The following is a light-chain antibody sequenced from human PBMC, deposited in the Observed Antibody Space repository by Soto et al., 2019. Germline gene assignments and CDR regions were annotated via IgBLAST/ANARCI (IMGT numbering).Light chain of an antibody. CDR3: QQYKYYQT. J-gene: IGKJ1*01. Sequence: IQLTQSPSTLSASVGDRVTITCRASESLGRFLVWHQQKPGKAPKLLISDVSNLASGVPSRFSGSGSGTELTLTISSVQPHDFATYYCQQYKYYQTFVQGTKVDIK. CDR2: DVS. V-gene: IGKV1-5*01. CDR1: ESLGRF.